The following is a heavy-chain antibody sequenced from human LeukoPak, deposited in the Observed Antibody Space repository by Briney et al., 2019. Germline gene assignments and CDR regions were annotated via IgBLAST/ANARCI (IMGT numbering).Heavy chain of an antibody. CDR2: IYPGDSDT. CDR3: AILPVGARTPFDY. CDR1: GFTFSSYA. J-gene: IGHJ4*02. V-gene: IGHV5-51*01. Sequence: GGSLRLSCAASGFTFSSYAMSWVRQMPGKGLEWMGIIYPGDSDTRYSPSFQGQVTISADKSISTAYLQWSSLKASDTAMYYCAILPVGARTPFDYWGQGTLVTVSS. D-gene: IGHD1-26*01.